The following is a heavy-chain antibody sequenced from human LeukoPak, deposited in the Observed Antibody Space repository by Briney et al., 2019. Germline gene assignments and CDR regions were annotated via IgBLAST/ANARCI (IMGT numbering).Heavy chain of an antibody. CDR2: IYASGSN. J-gene: IGHJ4*02. D-gene: IGHD3-10*01. V-gene: IGHV4-4*09. CDR1: GGTFSSYY. CDR3: ARQEVRFGELGGYFDY. Sequence: SETLSLTCTDSGGTFSSYYWSWIRQPPGKGLEWIGYIYASGSNNHNPDLKSQVTISVDTSKNQFPLKLSSVTAADTAVDYCARQEVRFGELGGYFDYWGQGTLVTVSS.